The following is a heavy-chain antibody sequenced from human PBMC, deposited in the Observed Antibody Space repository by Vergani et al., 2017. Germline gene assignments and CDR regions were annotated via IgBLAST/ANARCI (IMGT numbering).Heavy chain of an antibody. CDR2: IHHTGSA. J-gene: IGHJ5*02. CDR3: VRTVALWFGETKGGGWFDP. D-gene: IGHD3-10*01. Sequence: QVQLLESGPGLLKPSETLSLTCPVSGYSITSGYYWGWIRQPPGRGLEWIGSIHHTGSAYYNPSLKSRVTVSVDTSMNQVSLKLNSVTAADTAVYYCVRTVALWFGETKGGGWFDPWGQGTLVTVTS. CDR1: GYSITSGYY. V-gene: IGHV4-38-2*01.